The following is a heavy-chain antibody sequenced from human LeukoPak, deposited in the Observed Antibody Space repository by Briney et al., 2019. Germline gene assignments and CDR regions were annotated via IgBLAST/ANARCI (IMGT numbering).Heavy chain of an antibody. CDR1: GYTFTSYA. CDR3: AREALQGVIVHFDY. J-gene: IGHJ4*02. D-gene: IGHD3-16*02. CDR2: INAGNGNT. V-gene: IGHV1-3*01. Sequence: GASVKVSCKASGYTFTSYAMHWVRQAPGQRLEWMGWINAGNGNTKYSQKFQGRVTITRDTSASTAYMELSSLRSEDTAVYYCAREALQGVIVHFDYWGQGTLVTVSS.